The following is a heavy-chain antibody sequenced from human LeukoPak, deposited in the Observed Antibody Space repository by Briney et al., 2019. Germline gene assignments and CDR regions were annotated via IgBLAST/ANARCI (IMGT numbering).Heavy chain of an antibody. Sequence: SVKVSCKASGGTFSYPISWVRQAPGQGLEWMGGIIPIFGTPNYAQKFQGRVTITADESTRTAYIELSSLRSEDTAVYYCARPADCSSASCQFDYWGQGTLVTVSS. CDR3: ARPADCSSASCQFDY. D-gene: IGHD2-2*01. V-gene: IGHV1-69*13. CDR1: GGTFSYP. CDR2: IIPIFGTP. J-gene: IGHJ4*02.